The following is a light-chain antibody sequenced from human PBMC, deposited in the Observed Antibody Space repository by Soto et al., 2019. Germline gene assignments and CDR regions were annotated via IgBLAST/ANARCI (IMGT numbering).Light chain of an antibody. CDR2: EVN. Sequence: QSALTQPASVSGSPGQSITISCTGTSSDVGSYNLVSWYQQHPGKAPKLMIYEVNKRPSGVSNRFSGSKSGNTASLTISGLQAEEEADYYCCSYAGSTISYVFGTGTKLTVL. V-gene: IGLV2-23*02. J-gene: IGLJ1*01. CDR1: SSDVGSYNL. CDR3: CSYAGSTISYV.